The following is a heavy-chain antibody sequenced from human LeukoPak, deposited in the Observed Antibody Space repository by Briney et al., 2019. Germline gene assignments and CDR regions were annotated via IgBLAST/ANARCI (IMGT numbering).Heavy chain of an antibody. D-gene: IGHD6-13*01. J-gene: IGHJ3*02. V-gene: IGHV3-73*01. CDR1: GFTFSGSA. CDR3: TRLPPSRTAVGVWAFDI. Sequence: GGSLRLSCAGSGFTFSGSAIHWVRQASGQGLELVGRIKDQGNNYATAYAASVKGRFTISREDSKNTAFLQMNSLETEDTAVYYCTRLPPSRTAVGVWAFDIWGRGTMVTVSS. CDR2: IKDQGNNYAT.